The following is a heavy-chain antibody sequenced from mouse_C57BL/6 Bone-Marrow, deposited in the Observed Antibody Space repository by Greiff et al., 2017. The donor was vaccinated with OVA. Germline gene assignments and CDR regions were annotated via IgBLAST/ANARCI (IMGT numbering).Heavy chain of an antibody. D-gene: IGHD2-5*01. J-gene: IGHJ1*03. CDR3: TRGEYYSNYVGYFDV. CDR2: ISSGGDYI. V-gene: IGHV5-9-1*02. CDR1: GFTFSSYA. Sequence: EVHLVESGEGLVKPGGSLKLSCAASGFTFSSYAMSWVRQTPEKRLEWVAYISSGGDYIYYADTVKGRFTISRDNARNTRYLQMSSLKSEDTTMYYSTRGEYYSNYVGYFDVWGTGTTVTVSS.